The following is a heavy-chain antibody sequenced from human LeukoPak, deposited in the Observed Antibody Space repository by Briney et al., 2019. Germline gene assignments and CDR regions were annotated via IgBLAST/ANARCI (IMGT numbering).Heavy chain of an antibody. CDR3: ARDTGIVGATNLAFDI. CDR1: VCTFSSYA. D-gene: IGHD1-26*01. V-gene: IGHV1-69*05. J-gene: IGHJ3*02. Sequence: SVKVSCKASVCTFSSYAISWVRQAPGQGLEWMGGSIPIFSTANYAQKFQGRVTITTDESTSTAYMELSSLRSEDTAVYYCARDTGIVGATNLAFDIWGQGTMVTVSS. CDR2: SIPIFSTA.